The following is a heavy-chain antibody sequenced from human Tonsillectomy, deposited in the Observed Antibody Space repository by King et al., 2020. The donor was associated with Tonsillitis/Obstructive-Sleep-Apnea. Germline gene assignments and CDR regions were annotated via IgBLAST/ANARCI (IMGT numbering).Heavy chain of an antibody. D-gene: IGHD6-6*01. Sequence: QLVQSGAEVKKPGESLKISCKGSGYSFTSYWIGWVRQMPGKGLEWMGIIYPGDSDTSYSPSLQGQVTISADKSIRTAYLQWSSLKASDTAMYYCARFSRSARHQFDYWGEGTLVTVSS. CDR3: ARFSRSARHQFDY. V-gene: IGHV5-51*01. CDR1: GYSFTSYW. CDR2: IYPGDSDT. J-gene: IGHJ4*02.